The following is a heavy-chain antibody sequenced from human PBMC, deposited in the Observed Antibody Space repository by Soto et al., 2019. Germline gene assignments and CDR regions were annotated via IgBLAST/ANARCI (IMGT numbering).Heavy chain of an antibody. CDR2: ISYDGSNK. J-gene: IGHJ3*02. CDR1: GFTFSSYA. D-gene: IGHD2-15*01. V-gene: IGHV3-30-3*01. Sequence: GRSLRLSCAASGFTFSSYAMHWVRQAPGKXLEWVAVISYDGSNKYYADSVKGRFTISRDNSKNTLYLQMNSLRAEDTAVYYCARDGYCSGGSCYPSGAFDIWGQGTMVTVS. CDR3: ARDGYCSGGSCYPSGAFDI.